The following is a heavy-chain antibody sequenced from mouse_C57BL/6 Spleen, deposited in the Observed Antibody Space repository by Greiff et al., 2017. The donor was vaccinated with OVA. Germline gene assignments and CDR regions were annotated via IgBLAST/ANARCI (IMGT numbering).Heavy chain of an antibody. CDR3: AREGITTVGADY. J-gene: IGHJ2*01. V-gene: IGHV1-55*01. Sequence: VQLQQPGAELVKPGASVKMSCKASGYTFTSYWITWVKQRPGQGLEWIGDIYPGSGSTNYNEKFKSKATLTVDTSSSTAYMQLSSLTSEDSAVYYCAREGITTVGADYWGQGTTLTVSS. CDR2: IYPGSGST. D-gene: IGHD1-1*01. CDR1: GYTFTSYW.